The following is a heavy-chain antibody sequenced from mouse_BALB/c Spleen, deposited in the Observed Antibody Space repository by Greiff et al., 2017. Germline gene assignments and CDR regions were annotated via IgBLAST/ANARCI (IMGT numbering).Heavy chain of an antibody. V-gene: IGHV3-2*02. CDR3: ARDDGYSWFAY. CDR2: ISYSGST. CDR1: GYSITSDYA. Sequence: VQLQQSGPGLVKPSQSLSLTCTVTGYSITSDYAWNWIRQFPGNKLEWMGYISYSGSTSYNPSLKSRISITRDTSKNQFFLQLNSVTTEDTATYYCARDDGYSWFAYWGQGTLVTVSA. D-gene: IGHD2-3*01. J-gene: IGHJ3*01.